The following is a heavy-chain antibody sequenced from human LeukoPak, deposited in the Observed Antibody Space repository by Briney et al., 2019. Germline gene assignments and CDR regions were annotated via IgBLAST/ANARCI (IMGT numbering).Heavy chain of an antibody. CDR1: GFTFSSYG. CDR3: AFGWLQSNFDY. Sequence: GRSLRLSCAASGFTFSSYGMHWVRQAPGKGLEWVAVISYDGSNKYYADSVKGRFTISRDNSKNTLYLQMNSLRAEDTAVYYCAFGWLQSNFDYWGQGTLVTVSS. J-gene: IGHJ4*02. D-gene: IGHD5-24*01. CDR2: ISYDGSNK. V-gene: IGHV3-30*03.